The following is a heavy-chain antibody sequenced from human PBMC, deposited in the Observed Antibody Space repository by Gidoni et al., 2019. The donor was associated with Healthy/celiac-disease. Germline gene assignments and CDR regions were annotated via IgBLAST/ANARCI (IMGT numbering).Heavy chain of an antibody. CDR2: IYYSRRT. J-gene: IGHJ6*03. CDR1: GGSISSSSYH. D-gene: IGHD5-12*01. CDR3: ARHMSSGYSGYFSYYYMDV. Sequence: QLQLQESGPGLVKPSETLSLTCTLSGGSISSSSYHWGRIRQPPGKGLEWIGSIYYSRRTYYNPSLKSRVTISVDTSKNQFSLKLSSVTAADTAVYYCARHMSSGYSGYFSYYYMDVWGKGTTVTVSS. V-gene: IGHV4-39*01.